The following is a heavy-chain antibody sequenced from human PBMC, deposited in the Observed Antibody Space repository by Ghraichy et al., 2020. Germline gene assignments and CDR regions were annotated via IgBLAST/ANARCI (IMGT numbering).Heavy chain of an antibody. V-gene: IGHV3-7*01. J-gene: IGHJ4*02. CDR1: GFTFSTYW. D-gene: IGHD1-26*01. CDR3: ARTYQVGSFDY. CDR2: IKQDGSEK. Sequence: GGSPRLSCAASGFTFSTYWMSWVRQAPGKGLEWVANIKQDGSEKYYLDSVEGRFTISRDNAKNSLYLQMNSLRAEDTAVYYCARTYQVGSFDYWGQGTLVTVSS.